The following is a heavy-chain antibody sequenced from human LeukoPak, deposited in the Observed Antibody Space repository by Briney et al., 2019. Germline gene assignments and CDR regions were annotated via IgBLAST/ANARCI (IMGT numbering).Heavy chain of an antibody. V-gene: IGHV4-31*11. CDR1: GDSISSGGTYY. Sequence: PSETLSLTCAVSGDSISSGGTYYWSWIRQHPGKGLEWIGYIYYSGTTYYNPSLRSRLTISLDTSKNQFSLRLNSVTAADTAVYYCARGHFDPYFDYWGQGILVPVSS. CDR3: ARGHFDPYFDY. J-gene: IGHJ4*02. CDR2: IYYSGTT.